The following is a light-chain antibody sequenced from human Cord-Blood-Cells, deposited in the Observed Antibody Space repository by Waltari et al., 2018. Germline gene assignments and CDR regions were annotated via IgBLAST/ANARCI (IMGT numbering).Light chain of an antibody. CDR2: DVS. Sequence: QSALTQPASVYGSPGQSITNSGTGTSRDVGGDNSVPWYHQHPGKAPKLMFYDVSHRPSGVSNRFSGSKSGNTASLTISGLQAEDEADYYCSSYTSSSTYVFGTGTKVTVL. CDR1: SRDVGGDNS. CDR3: SSYTSSSTYV. J-gene: IGLJ1*01. V-gene: IGLV2-14*03.